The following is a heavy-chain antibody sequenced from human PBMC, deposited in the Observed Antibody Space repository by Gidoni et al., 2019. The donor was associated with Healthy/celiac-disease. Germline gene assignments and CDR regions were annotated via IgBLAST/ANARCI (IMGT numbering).Heavy chain of an antibody. V-gene: IGHV3-13*05. J-gene: IGHJ3*02. CDR1: GFTFSSYD. CDR3: ARGRGYCSGGSCSPWHAFDI. D-gene: IGHD2-15*01. CDR2: IGTAGDP. Sequence: EVQLVESGGGLVQPGGSLRLSCAASGFTFSSYDMPWVRQATGKGLEWVSAIGTAGDPYYPGSVKGRFTISRENAKNSLYLQMNSLRAGDTAVYYCARGRGYCSGGSCSPWHAFDIWGQGTMVTVSS.